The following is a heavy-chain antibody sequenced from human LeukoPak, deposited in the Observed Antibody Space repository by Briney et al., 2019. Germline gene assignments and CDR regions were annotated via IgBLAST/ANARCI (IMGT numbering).Heavy chain of an antibody. CDR3: ARGPHVLLWFGELLAKHYYYYGMDV. D-gene: IGHD3-10*01. V-gene: IGHV4-34*01. J-gene: IGHJ6*02. Sequence: SETLSLTCAVYGGSSSGYYWSWIRQPPGKGLEWIGEINHSGSTNYNPSLKSRVTISVDTSKNQFSLKLSSVTAADTAVYYCARGPHVLLWFGELLAKHYYYYGMDVWGQGTTVTVSS. CDR1: GGSSSGYY. CDR2: INHSGST.